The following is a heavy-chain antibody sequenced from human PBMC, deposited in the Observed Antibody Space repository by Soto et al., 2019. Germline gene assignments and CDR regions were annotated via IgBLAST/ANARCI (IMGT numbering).Heavy chain of an antibody. V-gene: IGHV3-23*01. Sequence: HPGGSLRLSCAASGFTFTTYAMSWVRQAPGKGLEWVSAISAGGGTTYYADSVKDRFTISRDNSMNALYLQIHSLRVEDTAVYYCAHPRGYGVFDAYDIWGQGTMVTVSS. CDR1: GFTFTTYA. J-gene: IGHJ3*02. CDR2: ISAGGGTT. D-gene: IGHD4-17*01. CDR3: AHPRGYGVFDAYDI.